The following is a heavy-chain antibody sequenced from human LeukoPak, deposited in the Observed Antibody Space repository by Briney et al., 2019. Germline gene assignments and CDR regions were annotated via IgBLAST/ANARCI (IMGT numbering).Heavy chain of an antibody. Sequence: PSETLSLTCTVPGGSISSYYWSWIRQPPGKGLEWVGYIYYSGHTNYNPSLKSRVTISVDTSKNQFSLRLISVTAADTAVYYCARGERPGLDYWGQGTLVTVSS. CDR1: GGSISSYY. D-gene: IGHD1-14*01. CDR2: IYYSGHT. CDR3: ARGERPGLDY. J-gene: IGHJ4*02. V-gene: IGHV4-59*01.